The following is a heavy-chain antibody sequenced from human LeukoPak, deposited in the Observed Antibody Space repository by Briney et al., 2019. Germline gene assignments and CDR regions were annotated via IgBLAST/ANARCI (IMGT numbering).Heavy chain of an antibody. D-gene: IGHD6-13*01. CDR1: GYTFTSYA. CDR2: INAGNGNT. CDR3: ARDQGTYSSSWSDYYYYYGMDV. J-gene: IGHJ6*02. V-gene: IGHV1-3*01. Sequence: ASVKVSCKASGYTFTSYAMHWVRQAPGQRLEWMGWINAGNGNTKYSQKFQGRVTITRDTSASTAYMELSSLRSEDTAVYYCARDQGTYSSSWSDYYYYYGMDVWGQGTTVTVSS.